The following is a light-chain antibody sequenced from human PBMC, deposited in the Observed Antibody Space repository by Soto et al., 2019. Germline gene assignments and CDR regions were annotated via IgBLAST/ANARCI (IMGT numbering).Light chain of an antibody. V-gene: IGKV3-20*01. CDR3: QQYRNSLYT. CDR1: QSVSSSY. J-gene: IGKJ2*01. CDR2: GAS. Sequence: EIVLTQSPGTLSLSPGERATLSCRASQSVSSSYLAWYQQKPGQAPRLLIYGASSRATGIPDRFSGSGSGKEFTLTISRLEPEDFAVYYCQQYRNSLYTFGQGTKLEIK.